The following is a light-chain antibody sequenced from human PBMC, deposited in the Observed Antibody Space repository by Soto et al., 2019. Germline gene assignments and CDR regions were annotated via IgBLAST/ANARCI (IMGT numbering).Light chain of an antibody. CDR1: QSISSW. J-gene: IGKJ1*01. CDR3: QQYNNYSPWT. Sequence: DIQITQSPSTLSASVGDRVTITCRASQSISSWLAWYQQKPGKAPKLLIYDASSLEIGVPSRFSGSGSGTEFTLTISSLQPDDFATYYCQQYNNYSPWTFGQGTKVDIK. V-gene: IGKV1-5*01. CDR2: DAS.